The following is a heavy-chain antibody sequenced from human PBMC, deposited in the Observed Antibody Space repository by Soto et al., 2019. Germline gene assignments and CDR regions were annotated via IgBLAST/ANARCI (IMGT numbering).Heavy chain of an antibody. CDR1: GYTFTSYG. V-gene: IGHV1-18*04. CDR2: ISAYNGNT. CDR3: ARSGLDYGFWSGRSEYFQH. D-gene: IGHD3-3*01. J-gene: IGHJ1*01. Sequence: ASVKVSCKASGYTFTSYGISWVRQAPGQGLEWMGWISAYNGNTNYAQKLQGRVTMTTDTSTSTAYMELRSLRSDDTAVYYCARSGLDYGFWSGRSEYFQHWGQGTLVTVSS.